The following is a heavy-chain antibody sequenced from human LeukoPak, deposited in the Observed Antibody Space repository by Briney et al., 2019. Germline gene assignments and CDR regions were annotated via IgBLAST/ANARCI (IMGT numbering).Heavy chain of an antibody. J-gene: IGHJ4*02. Sequence: PGGSLRLSCAASGFTFSSYAMSWVRQAPGKGLEWVSVISGSGGITYYADSVKGRFTISRDNSKNTLYLQMNSLRAEDTAVYYCAKDGGPVTGELFDYWGQGTLVTVSS. D-gene: IGHD1-26*01. CDR2: ISGSGGIT. V-gene: IGHV3-23*01. CDR1: GFTFSSYA. CDR3: AKDGGPVTGELFDY.